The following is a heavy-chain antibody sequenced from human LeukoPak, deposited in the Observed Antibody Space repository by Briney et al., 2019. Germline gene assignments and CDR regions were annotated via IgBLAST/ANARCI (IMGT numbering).Heavy chain of an antibody. J-gene: IGHJ4*02. CDR1: GGSISSDS. CDR3: ARAPRKAARQRGFDY. CDR2: ISYIGST. Sequence: SETLSLTCTVSGGSISSDSWSWIRQPPGKGLEWIGYISYIGSTNYNPSLKSRVTISVDTSKNQFSLKLSSVTAADTAVYYCARAPRKAARQRGFDYWGQGTLVTVSS. D-gene: IGHD6-6*01. V-gene: IGHV4-59*12.